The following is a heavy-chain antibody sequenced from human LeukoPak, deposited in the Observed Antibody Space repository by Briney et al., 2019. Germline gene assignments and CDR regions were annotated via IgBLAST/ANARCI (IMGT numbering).Heavy chain of an antibody. D-gene: IGHD3-16*01. CDR1: GLTVSSNC. Sequence: GGSLRLSCAASGLTVSSNCMSWVRQAPGKGLEWVSFIYSGGSTYYTDSVKGRFTISRDNSKNTLYLQMNSLRAEDTAVYYCAKEGAPLGGRPDYWGQGTLVTVSS. CDR2: IYSGGST. J-gene: IGHJ4*02. CDR3: AKEGAPLGGRPDY. V-gene: IGHV3-53*01.